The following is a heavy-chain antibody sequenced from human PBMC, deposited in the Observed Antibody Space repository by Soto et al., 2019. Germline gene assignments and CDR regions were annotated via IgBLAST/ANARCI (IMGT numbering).Heavy chain of an antibody. CDR1: GYTFISYD. Sequence: QVQLVQSGTEVKEPGASVKVSCKASGYTFISYDINWVRQASGQGLEWMGGMNPNSGNAGYVQKFQGRVTMTRNTSISTAYMELSSLRSEDTAIYYCARMWVGTMVIDSWGQGTLVTVSS. CDR3: ARMWVGTMVIDS. J-gene: IGHJ4*02. V-gene: IGHV1-8*01. D-gene: IGHD3-10*01. CDR2: MNPNSGNA.